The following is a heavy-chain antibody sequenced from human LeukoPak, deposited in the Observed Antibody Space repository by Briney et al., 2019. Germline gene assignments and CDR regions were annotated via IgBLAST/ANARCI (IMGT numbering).Heavy chain of an antibody. V-gene: IGHV1-69*02. CDR3: ATPHGGYCSGGSCYSGS. CDR2: IIPILGIA. D-gene: IGHD2-15*01. CDR1: GGTFSSYT. Sequence: GASVKVSCKASGGTFSSYTISWVRQAPGQGLEWMGRIIPILGIANYAQKFQGGVTITADKSTSTAYMELSSLRSEDTAVYYCATPHGGYCSGGSCYSGSWGQGTLVTVSS. J-gene: IGHJ4*02.